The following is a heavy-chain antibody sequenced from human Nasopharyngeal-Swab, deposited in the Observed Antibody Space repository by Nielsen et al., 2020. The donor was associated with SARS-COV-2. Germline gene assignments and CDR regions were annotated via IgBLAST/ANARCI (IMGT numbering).Heavy chain of an antibody. CDR3: DRVVVVAATRLAFDI. D-gene: IGHD2-15*01. Sequence: RQAPGQGLEWIGYIYYSGSTYYNPSLKSRVTISVDTSKNQFSLKLSSVTAADTAVYYCDRVVVVAATRLAFDIWGQGTMVTVSS. V-gene: IGHV4-30-4*01. J-gene: IGHJ3*02. CDR2: IYYSGST.